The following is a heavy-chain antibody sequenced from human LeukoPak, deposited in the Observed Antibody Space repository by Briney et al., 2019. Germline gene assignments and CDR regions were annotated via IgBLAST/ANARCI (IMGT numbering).Heavy chain of an antibody. Sequence: SETLSLTCTVSGDSIRSNSYYWVWVRQPPGKGLEWIGSIHYSGTTYYSSSLKSRVTMSVDTSKNQFSLNLSSVTASDTAVYYCARGGHYYDSSGYEAAFDIWGQGTMVTVSS. D-gene: IGHD3-22*01. CDR3: ARGGHYYDSSGYEAAFDI. CDR1: GDSIRSNSYY. V-gene: IGHV4-39*01. CDR2: IHYSGTT. J-gene: IGHJ3*02.